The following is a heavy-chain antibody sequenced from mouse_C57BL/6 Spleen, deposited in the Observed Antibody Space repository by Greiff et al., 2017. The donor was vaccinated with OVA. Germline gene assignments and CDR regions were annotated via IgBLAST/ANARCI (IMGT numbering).Heavy chain of an antibody. CDR1: GYTFTTYP. CDR2: FHPYNDDT. J-gene: IGHJ4*01. CDR3: ARRYDYDGAMDY. D-gene: IGHD2-4*01. V-gene: IGHV1-47*01. Sequence: VKLVESGAELVKPGASVKMSCKASGYTFTTYPIEWMKQNHGKSLEWIGNFHPYNDDTKYNEKFKGKATLTVEKSSSTVYLELSRLTSDDSAVYYCARRYDYDGAMDYWGQGTSVTVSS.